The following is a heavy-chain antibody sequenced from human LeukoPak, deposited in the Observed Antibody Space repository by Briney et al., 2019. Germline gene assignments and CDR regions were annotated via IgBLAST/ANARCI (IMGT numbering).Heavy chain of an antibody. V-gene: IGHV1-18*01. J-gene: IGHJ5*02. CDR3: ARGPTVTTFETGYNWFDP. D-gene: IGHD4-17*01. CDR1: GYTFTSYG. CDR2: ISAYNGNT. Sequence: ASVKVSCKASGYTFTSYGISWVRQAPGQGLEWMGWISAYNGNTNYAQKLQGRVTMTTDTSTSTAYMELRSLRSDDTAVYYCARGPTVTTFETGYNWFDPWGQGTLVTVSS.